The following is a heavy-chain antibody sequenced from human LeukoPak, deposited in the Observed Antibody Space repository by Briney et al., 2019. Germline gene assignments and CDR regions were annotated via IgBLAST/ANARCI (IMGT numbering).Heavy chain of an antibody. Sequence: PGGSLRLSCAASGFALSSHWMTWVRQVPGRGPEWVANVNRDESETYYLDSVKGRFTISKDNAKNSLYLQMSSLRAEDTALYHCARNNGMDVWGQGTTVIVSS. CDR3: ARNNGMDV. V-gene: IGHV3-7*03. CDR1: GFALSSHW. J-gene: IGHJ6*02. CDR2: VNRDESET.